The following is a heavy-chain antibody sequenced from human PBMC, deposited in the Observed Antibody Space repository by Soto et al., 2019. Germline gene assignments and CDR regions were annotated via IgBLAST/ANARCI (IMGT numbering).Heavy chain of an antibody. D-gene: IGHD3-10*02. J-gene: IGHJ6*02. V-gene: IGHV3-30-3*01. CDR1: GFTFSAYA. CDR2: ISYDGTNE. Sequence: GSLRLSCAASGFTFSAYAMHWVRQAPGKGLEWVAAISYDGTNEYYADSVKGRFTISRDNSMNTLYLQMNSLRIEDTAVYYCARGGLPVTMWNFYYGMDVWGQGTTVTVSS. CDR3: ARGGLPVTMWNFYYGMDV.